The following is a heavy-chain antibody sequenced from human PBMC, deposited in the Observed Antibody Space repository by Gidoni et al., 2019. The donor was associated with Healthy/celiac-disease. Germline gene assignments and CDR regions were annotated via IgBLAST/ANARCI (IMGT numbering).Heavy chain of an antibody. CDR1: GFTFSSYW. J-gene: IGHJ3*02. CDR2: IKQDGSEK. Sequence: EVQLVESAGGLVQPGGSLRLSCAAPGFTFSSYWMSWVRPAPGKGLEWVANIKQDGSEKYYVDSVKGRFTISRDNAKNSLYLQMNSLRAEDTAVYYCARAVVVTLGLDIWGQGTMVTVSS. V-gene: IGHV3-7*03. CDR3: ARAVVVTLGLDI. D-gene: IGHD3-22*01.